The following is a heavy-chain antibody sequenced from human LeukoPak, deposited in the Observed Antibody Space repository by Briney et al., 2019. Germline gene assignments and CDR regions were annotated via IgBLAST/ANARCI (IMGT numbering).Heavy chain of an antibody. V-gene: IGHV3-23*01. D-gene: IGHD3-10*01. CDR2: ISGSGGST. Sequence: GGSLRLSCAASGFTFSSYAMSWVRQAPGKGLEWVSAISGSGGSTYYADSVKGRFTISRDNSKNTLHLQMNSLRAEDTAVYYCAKVMDYYGSGSFDYWGQGTLVTVSS. J-gene: IGHJ4*02. CDR3: AKVMDYYGSGSFDY. CDR1: GFTFSSYA.